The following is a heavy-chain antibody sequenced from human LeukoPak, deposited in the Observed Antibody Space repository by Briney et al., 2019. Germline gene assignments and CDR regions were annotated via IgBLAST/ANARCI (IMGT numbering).Heavy chain of an antibody. D-gene: IGHD3-22*01. Sequence: PGASVKVSCKASAYTFTSYDINWVRQATGQGLEWMGWMNPNSGNTGYAQKFQGRVTMTRNTSISTAYMELSSLRSEDTAVYYCARAKREVITTTYYFDYWGQGTLVTVSS. CDR1: AYTFTSYD. CDR2: MNPNSGNT. CDR3: ARAKREVITTTYYFDY. V-gene: IGHV1-8*01. J-gene: IGHJ4*02.